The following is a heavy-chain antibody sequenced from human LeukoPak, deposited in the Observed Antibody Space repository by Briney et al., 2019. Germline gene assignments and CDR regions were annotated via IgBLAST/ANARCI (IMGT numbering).Heavy chain of an antibody. D-gene: IGHD6-19*01. Sequence: SETLSLTCAVYGGSFSGYYWSWIRQPPGTGLDWIGEINHSGSTNYNPSLKSRVTISVDTSKNQFSLKLSSVTAADTAVYYCARRVRAVAAAYRGQGTLVTVSS. CDR2: INHSGST. V-gene: IGHV4-34*01. CDR1: GGSFSGYY. CDR3: ARRVRAVAAAY. J-gene: IGHJ4*02.